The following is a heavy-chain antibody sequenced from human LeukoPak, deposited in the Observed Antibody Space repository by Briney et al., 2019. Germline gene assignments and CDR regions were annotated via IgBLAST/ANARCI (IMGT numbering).Heavy chain of an antibody. CDR1: GGSISSYY. CDR2: INRRGDT. J-gene: IGHJ2*01. CDR3: ARGQFQEDV. D-gene: IGHD2-15*01. V-gene: IGHV4-34*01. Sequence: SETLSLTCTVSGGSISSYYWSWIRQPPGKGLEWIGEINRRGDTNYNPSLKSRVTISVDTSKNQFSLKLGSVTAADTAVYYCARGQFQEDVWGRGTLVTVSS.